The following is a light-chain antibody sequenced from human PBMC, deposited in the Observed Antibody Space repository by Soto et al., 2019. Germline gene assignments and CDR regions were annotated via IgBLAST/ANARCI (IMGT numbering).Light chain of an antibody. Sequence: EIVLTQSPGTLSLSPGERATLSCRASQSVSSSYLAWYQQKPGQAPRLLIYGASSRATGIPDRFSGSGSATDFTLTISTLEPEDFAVYYCQQYSSPWTFGKGTKVDIK. CDR2: GAS. CDR1: QSVSSSY. J-gene: IGKJ1*01. V-gene: IGKV3-20*01. CDR3: QQYSSPWT.